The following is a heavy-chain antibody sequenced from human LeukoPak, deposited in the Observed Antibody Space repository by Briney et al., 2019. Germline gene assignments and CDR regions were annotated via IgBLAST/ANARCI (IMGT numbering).Heavy chain of an antibody. CDR1: GGSVSSSSTYY. V-gene: IGHV4-39*01. CDR3: ARHTPKWLSDFGH. D-gene: IGHD6-19*01. CDR2: IYYSGST. J-gene: IGHJ4*02. Sequence: SETLSLTCTVSGGSVSSSSTYYWGWIRQPPGKGLEWMGSIYYSGSTYYNPSLKSRVTISVDTSKNQFSLKLSSVTAADTAVYYCARHTPKWLSDFGHWGQGTLVTVSP.